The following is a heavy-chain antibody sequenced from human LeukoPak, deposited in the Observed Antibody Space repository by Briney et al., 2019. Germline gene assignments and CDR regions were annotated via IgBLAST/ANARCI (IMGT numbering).Heavy chain of an antibody. D-gene: IGHD2-21*01. CDR1: GYSFTSYW. V-gene: IGHV5-51*01. CDR3: ARVRFIPHHDAFDI. J-gene: IGHJ3*02. CDR2: IYPGDSDT. Sequence: GESLKISCKGSGYSFTSYWIGWVRQLPGKGLEWIGIIYPGDSDTRYSPSFQGQVTISADKSISTAYLQWSSLKASDTAMYYCARVRFIPHHDAFDIWGQGTMVTVSS.